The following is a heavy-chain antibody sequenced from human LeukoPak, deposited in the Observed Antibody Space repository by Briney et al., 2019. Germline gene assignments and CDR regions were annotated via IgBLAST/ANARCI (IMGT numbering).Heavy chain of an antibody. CDR3: AAAPRGGVDY. V-gene: IGHV4-59*12. D-gene: IGHD3-16*01. CDR2: IYYSGST. Sequence: PSETLSLTCTVSGGSISSYYWSWIRQPPGKGLEWIGYIYYSGSTNYNPSLKSRVTISVDTSKNQFSLKLSSVTAADTAVYYCAAAPRGGVDYWGQGTLVTVSS. J-gene: IGHJ4*02. CDR1: GGSISSYY.